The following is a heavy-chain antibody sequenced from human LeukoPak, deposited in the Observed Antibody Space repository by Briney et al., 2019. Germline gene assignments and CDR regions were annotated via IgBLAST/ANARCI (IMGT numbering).Heavy chain of an antibody. J-gene: IGHJ5*02. V-gene: IGHV5-51*01. CDR2: IYPGDSDT. CDR3: ARHVLQHQTYYDFWSAPPLGVGFDP. D-gene: IGHD3-3*01. Sequence: GESLKISCKGSGYSFTSYWIGWVRQMPGKGLEWMGIIYPGDSDTRYSPSFQGQVTISADKSISTAYLQWSSLKASDTAMYYCARHVLQHQTYYDFWSAPPLGVGFDPWGQGTLVTVSS. CDR1: GYSFTSYW.